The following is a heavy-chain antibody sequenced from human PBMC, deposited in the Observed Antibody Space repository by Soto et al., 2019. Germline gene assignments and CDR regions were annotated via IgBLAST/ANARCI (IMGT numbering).Heavy chain of an antibody. D-gene: IGHD6-13*01. V-gene: IGHV1-69*01. Sequence: QVQLVQSGAEVKKPGSSVKVSCKASGGSFSSYAISWVRQAPGQGLEWMGGIIPSVGTGNYAQNFQGRVTITADESTSTAYMALSSLTSEDTAMCSCARDLRAAGRPGMDVWGQGTTVTVSS. CDR3: ARDLRAAGRPGMDV. J-gene: IGHJ6*02. CDR1: GGSFSSYA. CDR2: IIPSVGTG.